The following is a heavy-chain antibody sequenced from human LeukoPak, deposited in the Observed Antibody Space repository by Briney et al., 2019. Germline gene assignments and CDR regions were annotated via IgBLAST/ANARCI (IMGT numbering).Heavy chain of an antibody. CDR2: IKQDGSEK. Sequence: PGGSLRLSCAASGFTFSSYWMSWVRQAPGKGLEWVANIKQDGSEKYYVDSVKGRFTISRDNAKNSLYLQMNSLRVEDTAVYYCARDGRWINYYDGSSPVWGQGTQVTVSS. CDR1: GFTFSSYW. V-gene: IGHV3-7*01. CDR3: ARDGRWINYYDGSSPV. J-gene: IGHJ4*02. D-gene: IGHD3-22*01.